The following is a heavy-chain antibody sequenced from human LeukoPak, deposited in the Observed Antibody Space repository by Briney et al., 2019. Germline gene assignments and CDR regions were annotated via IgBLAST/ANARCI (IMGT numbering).Heavy chain of an antibody. J-gene: IGHJ4*02. CDR1: GYTFTSYG. V-gene: IGHV1-18*01. D-gene: IGHD3-22*01. Sequence: GASVKVSCKASGYTFTSYGISWVRQAPGQGLEWMGWISANNGNTNYAQRLQGRVTMTTDTSTSTAYMELRSLRSDATAVYYCARVLGSRYYYDSSGYLDYWGQGTLVTVSS. CDR3: ARVLGSRYYYDSSGYLDY. CDR2: ISANNGNT.